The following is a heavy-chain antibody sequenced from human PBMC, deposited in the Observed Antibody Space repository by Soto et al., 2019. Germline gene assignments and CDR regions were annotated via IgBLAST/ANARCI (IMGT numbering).Heavy chain of an antibody. J-gene: IGHJ4*02. CDR2: IIPIFGTA. V-gene: IGHV1-69*01. CDR1: GGTFSSYA. D-gene: IGHD3-22*01. Sequence: QVQLVQSGAEVKKPGSSVKVCCKASGGTFSSYAISWVRQAPGQGLEWMGGIIPIFGTANYAQKFQGRVTITADESTSTAYMELSSLRSEDTAVYYCARGTYYYDSSGYYLGYWGQGTLVTVSS. CDR3: ARGTYYYDSSGYYLGY.